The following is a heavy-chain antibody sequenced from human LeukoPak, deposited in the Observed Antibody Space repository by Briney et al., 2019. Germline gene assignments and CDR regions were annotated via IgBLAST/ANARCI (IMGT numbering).Heavy chain of an antibody. Sequence: SVKVSCKASGGTFSSYAISWVRQAPGQGLEWMGGIIPIFGTANYAQKFQGRVTITADESTSTAYMELSSLRSEDTAVYYCARHEGRYFDWLSTIYDYWGQGTLVTVSS. CDR1: GGTFSSYA. J-gene: IGHJ4*02. CDR3: ARHEGRYFDWLSTIYDY. D-gene: IGHD3-9*01. V-gene: IGHV1-69*13. CDR2: IIPIFGTA.